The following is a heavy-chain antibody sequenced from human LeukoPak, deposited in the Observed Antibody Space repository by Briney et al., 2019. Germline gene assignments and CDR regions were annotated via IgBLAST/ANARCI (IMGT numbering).Heavy chain of an antibody. Sequence: PGGSLRPSRAASGFTFSSYAMSWVRQAPGKGLEWVSYISSSSSTIYYADSVKGRFTISRDNAKNSLYLQMNSLRAEDTAVYYCAVSTVPYYFDYWGQGTLVTVSS. CDR3: AVSTVPYYFDY. D-gene: IGHD4-17*01. J-gene: IGHJ4*02. V-gene: IGHV3-48*01. CDR2: ISSSSSTI. CDR1: GFTFSSYA.